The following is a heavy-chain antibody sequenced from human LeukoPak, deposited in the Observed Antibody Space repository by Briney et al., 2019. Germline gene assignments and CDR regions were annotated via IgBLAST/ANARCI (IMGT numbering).Heavy chain of an antibody. CDR2: MSSSSTHT. D-gene: IGHD3-3*01. Sequence: GGSLRLSCAASGFTFSSYSMNWVRQAPGKGLEWVSSMSSSSTHTYYADSVKGRFTISRDNGKNSLYLQMNSLRVEDTAVYYCASSYDYWSGFNYWGQGTPVTVSS. CDR1: GFTFSSYS. V-gene: IGHV3-21*01. CDR3: ASSYDYWSGFNY. J-gene: IGHJ4*02.